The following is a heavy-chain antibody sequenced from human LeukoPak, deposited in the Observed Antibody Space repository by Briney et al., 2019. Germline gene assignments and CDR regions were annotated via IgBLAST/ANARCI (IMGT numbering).Heavy chain of an antibody. Sequence: GGSLRLSCAASGFTFTNYWMSWVRQAPGKGLEWVSIIYSGGSTFYADSVEGRFTISRDNSKNTLYLQMNSLRAEDTAVYYCARGGSYLSAFDIWGQGTMVTVSS. CDR2: IYSGGST. J-gene: IGHJ3*02. CDR1: GFTFTNYW. D-gene: IGHD1-26*01. V-gene: IGHV3-53*01. CDR3: ARGGSYLSAFDI.